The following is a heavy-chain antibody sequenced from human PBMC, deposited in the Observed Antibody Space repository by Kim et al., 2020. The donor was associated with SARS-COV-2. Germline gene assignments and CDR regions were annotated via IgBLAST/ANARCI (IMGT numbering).Heavy chain of an antibody. CDR2: IHDSGSA. D-gene: IGHD6-19*01. J-gene: IGHJ2*01. CDR1: GHSITTYY. Sequence: SETLSLTCTVSGHSITTYYWSWIRQSPGKELEWIGYIHDSGSANYSPSLRSRLTISADTSKNHVSLRLSSVTAADTAVYFCARGSRYNNGWYWGFYFDL. V-gene: IGHV4-59*01. CDR3: ARGSRYNNGWYWGFYFDL.